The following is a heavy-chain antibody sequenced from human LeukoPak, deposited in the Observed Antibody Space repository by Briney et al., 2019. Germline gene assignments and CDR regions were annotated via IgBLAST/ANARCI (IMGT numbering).Heavy chain of an antibody. J-gene: IGHJ4*02. D-gene: IGHD2-15*01. V-gene: IGHV3-23*01. Sequence: PGGSLRLSCAASGFMFNSYVMSWVRQAPGKGLEWVSAINGGGGNTYYADSVKGRFTISRDNSKNMVYQQMNSLRADDTAVYYCAKSVVVITFRFDDWGQGALVTVSS. CDR1: GFMFNSYV. CDR2: INGGGGNT. CDR3: AKSVVVITFRFDD.